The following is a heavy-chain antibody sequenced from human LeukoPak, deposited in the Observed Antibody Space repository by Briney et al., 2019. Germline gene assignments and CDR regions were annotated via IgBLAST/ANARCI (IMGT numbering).Heavy chain of an antibody. J-gene: IGHJ1*01. Sequence: GRSLRISCAASGFTFSSYARHGVRQAPGKGLEWVAVISYDGNNKYYADSVKGRFTISRDNSKNTLYLQMNSLRAEDTAVYYCARVDGYNSEYFQHWGQGTLVTVSS. V-gene: IGHV3-30-3*01. CDR2: ISYDGNNK. CDR3: ARVDGYNSEYFQH. D-gene: IGHD5-24*01. CDR1: GFTFSSYA.